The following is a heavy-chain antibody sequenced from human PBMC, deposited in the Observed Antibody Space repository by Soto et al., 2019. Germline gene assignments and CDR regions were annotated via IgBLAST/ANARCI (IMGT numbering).Heavy chain of an antibody. CDR2: ISAYNGNT. V-gene: IGHV1-18*01. CDR1: GYTFTSYG. D-gene: IGHD6-13*01. J-gene: IGHJ3*02. CDR3: ARDRSVAAAGDAFDI. Sequence: ASVKVSCKASGYTFTSYGISWVRQAPGQGLEWMGWISAYNGNTNYAQKLQGRVTMTTDTSTSTAYMELRSLRSDDTAVYYCARDRSVAAAGDAFDIWGQGTMVTVSS.